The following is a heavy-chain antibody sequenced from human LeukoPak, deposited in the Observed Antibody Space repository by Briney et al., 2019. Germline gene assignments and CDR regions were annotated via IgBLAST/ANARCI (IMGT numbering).Heavy chain of an antibody. CDR3: AKDELPIVVVTHDAFDI. CDR1: GFTVSSNE. J-gene: IGHJ3*02. Sequence: GGSLRLSCAASGFTVSSNEMSWVRQAPGKGLEWVSAISGSGGSTYYVDSVKGRFTISRDNSKNTLYLQMNSLRAEDTAVYYCAKDELPIVVVTHDAFDIWGQGTMVTVSS. CDR2: ISGSGGST. V-gene: IGHV3-23*01. D-gene: IGHD3-22*01.